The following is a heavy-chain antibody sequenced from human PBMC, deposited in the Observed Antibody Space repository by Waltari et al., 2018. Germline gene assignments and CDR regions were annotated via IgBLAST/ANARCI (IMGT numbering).Heavy chain of an antibody. Sequence: QVQLVQSGAEVKKPGSSVKVSCKASGDTFSSYAISWVRQAPGQGIEWMGGIIPIFGTATSGQKFQGRVTITADESTSTAYMELSSLRSEDTAVYYWARDWMVRGAWAFDIWGQGTMVTVSS. CDR3: ARDWMVRGAWAFDI. D-gene: IGHD3-10*01. V-gene: IGHV1-69*01. CDR1: GDTFSSYA. J-gene: IGHJ3*02. CDR2: IIPIFGTA.